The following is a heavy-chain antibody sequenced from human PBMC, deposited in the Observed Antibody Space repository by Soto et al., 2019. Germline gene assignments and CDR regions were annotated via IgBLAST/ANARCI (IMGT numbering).Heavy chain of an antibody. CDR2: ISSSSSYI. Sequence: PGGSLRLSCAASGFTFSSYSMNWVRQAPGKGLEWVSSISSSSSYIYYADSVKGRFTISRDNAKNSLYLQMNSLRAEDTAVYYCARERLFWSGYYRAYGSCRDYGMDVWGQGTTVTVSS. CDR3: ARERLFWSGYYRAYGSCRDYGMDV. J-gene: IGHJ6*02. V-gene: IGHV3-21*01. CDR1: GFTFSSYS. D-gene: IGHD3-3*01.